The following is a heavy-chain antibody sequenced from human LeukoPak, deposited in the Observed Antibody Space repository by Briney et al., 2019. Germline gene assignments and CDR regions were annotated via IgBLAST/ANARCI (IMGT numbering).Heavy chain of an antibody. V-gene: IGHV3-48*02. D-gene: IGHD2/OR15-2a*01. J-gene: IGHJ5*02. Sequence: GGSLRLSCAASGFNFANHAMSWVRQAPGKGLERISYISPASNTIYYADSVKGRFTISRDNAKNSVFLQMSSLRDEDTAVYYCARDRPNILGLDPWGQGTLVTVSS. CDR2: ISPASNTI. CDR3: ARDRPNILGLDP. CDR1: GFNFANHA.